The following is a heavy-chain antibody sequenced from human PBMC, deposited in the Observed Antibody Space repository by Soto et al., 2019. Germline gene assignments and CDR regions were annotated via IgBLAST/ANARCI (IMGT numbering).Heavy chain of an antibody. CDR1: GFTFSSYA. V-gene: IGHV3-30-3*01. J-gene: IGHJ4*02. CDR3: AREGIVVVPAAPYFDY. D-gene: IGHD2-2*01. Sequence: QVQLVESGGGVVQPGRSPRLSCAASGFTFSSYAMHWVRQAPGKGLEWVAVISYDGSNKYYADSVKGRFTISRDNSKNTLYLQMNSLRAEDTAVYYCAREGIVVVPAAPYFDYWGQGTLVTVSS. CDR2: ISYDGSNK.